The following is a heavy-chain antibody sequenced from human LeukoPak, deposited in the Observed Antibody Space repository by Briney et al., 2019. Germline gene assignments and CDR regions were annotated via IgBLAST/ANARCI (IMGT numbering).Heavy chain of an antibody. J-gene: IGHJ5*02. CDR1: GGSFGTYY. V-gene: IGHV4-59*01. CDR3: ARGGYYGSGNDFRFDP. CDR2: IYYNGYT. D-gene: IGHD3-10*01. Sequence: SETLSLTCTVSGGSFGTYYWSWIRQPPGKGLEWIGYIYYNGYTDYNPSLKSRVTISVDTSKNQFSLKLSSVTAADTAVYYCARGGYYGSGNDFRFDPWGQGTLVTVSS.